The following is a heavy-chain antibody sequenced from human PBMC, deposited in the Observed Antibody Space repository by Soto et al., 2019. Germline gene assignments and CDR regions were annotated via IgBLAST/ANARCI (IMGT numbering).Heavy chain of an antibody. CDR2: IIPIFGTA. CDR1: GGTFSSYA. Sequence: QVQLVQSGAEVKKPGSSVKVSCKASGGTFSSYAISWVRQAPGQGLEWMGGIIPIFGTANYAQKFQGRVTITADESTSTAYMELSSLRSEDTAVYYCALGNKLWLQVDYYYSMDVWGQGTTVTVFS. CDR3: ALGNKLWLQVDYYYSMDV. V-gene: IGHV1-69*01. D-gene: IGHD5-18*01. J-gene: IGHJ6*02.